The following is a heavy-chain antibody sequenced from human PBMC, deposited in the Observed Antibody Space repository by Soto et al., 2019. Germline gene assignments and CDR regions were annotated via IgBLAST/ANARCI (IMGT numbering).Heavy chain of an antibody. CDR1: GFPFRSYG. J-gene: IGHJ6*02. V-gene: IGHV3-30*18. CDR2: MSYDGSNK. D-gene: IGHD6-6*01. CDR3: AKEWYSSSRPSGMDV. Sequence: LRLSCAASGFPFRSYGIHWVRQAPGKGLEWVAVMSYDGSNKYYADSVKGRFTISRDNSKNTLCLQMNSLRAEDTAVYYFAKEWYSSSRPSGMDVWGQGTTVTVSS.